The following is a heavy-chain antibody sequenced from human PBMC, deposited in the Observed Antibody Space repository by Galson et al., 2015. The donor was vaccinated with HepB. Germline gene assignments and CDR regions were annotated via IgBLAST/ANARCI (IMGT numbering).Heavy chain of an antibody. CDR3: ASGGDFTGGAFDI. D-gene: IGHD2-21*02. CDR1: GFTFSSHG. V-gene: IGHV3-33*01. J-gene: IGHJ3*02. CDR2: IWYDGSNK. Sequence: SLRLSCAASGFTFSSHGLHGVRQAPGKGLEWVAVIWYDGSNKYYADSVKGRFTISRDNSKNTLYLQMNSLRAEDTAVYYCASGGDFTGGAFDIWGQGTMVTVAS.